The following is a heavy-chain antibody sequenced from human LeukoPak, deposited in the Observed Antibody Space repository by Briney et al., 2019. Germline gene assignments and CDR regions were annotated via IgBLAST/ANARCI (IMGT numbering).Heavy chain of an antibody. CDR2: ISPSGTVI. Sequence: GSLRLSCSASGFIFTDYYMSWIRQAPGKGLEWVSYISPSGTVIYNGDSVKGRFTISRDNAKKSLYLQMNSLRAEDTAVYYCARDYNCWGQGTLVTVSS. D-gene: IGHD3-10*01. CDR3: ARDYNC. V-gene: IGHV3-11*01. CDR1: GFIFTDYY. J-gene: IGHJ4*02.